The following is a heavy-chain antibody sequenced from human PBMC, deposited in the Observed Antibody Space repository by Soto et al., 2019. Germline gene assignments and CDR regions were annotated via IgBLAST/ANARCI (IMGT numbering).Heavy chain of an antibody. CDR2: ISGSGGSP. V-gene: IGHV3-23*01. D-gene: IGHD4-17*01. CDR3: AKDYYGDFWSFDY. Sequence: GGSLRLSCAASGFRFSSYAMNWVRQAPGKGLEWVSVISGSGGSPYYADSVKGRFTISRDNSKSTLFLQMNSLRAEDTAVYYCAKDYYGDFWSFDYWGQGTLVTV. J-gene: IGHJ4*02. CDR1: GFRFSSYA.